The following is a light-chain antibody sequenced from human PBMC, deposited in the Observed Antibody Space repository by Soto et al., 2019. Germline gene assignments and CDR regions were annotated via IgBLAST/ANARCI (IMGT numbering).Light chain of an antibody. J-gene: IGKJ4*01. CDR1: QSVSNN. CDR2: SAS. Sequence: EIVMTQSPATLSVSPGERATLSCRASQSVSNNLAWYQQKPGQAPSLLFISASTRATGIPARFSGSGSGTEFTLTITSLQSEDFAVYYCQQYNDWPPLTFGGGTKVEIK. V-gene: IGKV3-15*01. CDR3: QQYNDWPPLT.